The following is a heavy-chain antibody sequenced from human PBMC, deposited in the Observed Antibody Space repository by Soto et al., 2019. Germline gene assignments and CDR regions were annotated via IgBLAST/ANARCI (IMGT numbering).Heavy chain of an antibody. V-gene: IGHV4-59*01. Sequence: SGTLSLTCTVSGGSISSYYWSWIRQPPGKGLEWIGYIYYSGSTNYNPSLKSRVTISVDTSKNQFSLKLSSVTAADTAVYYCARDLRGGGDVWGQGTTVTVS. J-gene: IGHJ6*02. CDR3: ARDLRGGGDV. CDR1: GGSISSYY. CDR2: IYYSGST. D-gene: IGHD3-10*01.